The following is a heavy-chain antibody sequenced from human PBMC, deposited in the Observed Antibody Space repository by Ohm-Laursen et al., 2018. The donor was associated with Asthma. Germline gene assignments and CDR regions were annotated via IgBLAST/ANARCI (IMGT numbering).Heavy chain of an antibody. J-gene: IGHJ4*02. D-gene: IGHD5-12*01. V-gene: IGHV3-23*01. Sequence: GSLRLSCTASGFTFSSYIMSWVRQAPGQGLEWVSAISGAGGSTDYADSVKGRFTLSRDNSKNTLYLEMNSLRAEDTALYYCAKDRDIVASPFDYWGQGTLVTVSS. CDR1: GFTFSSYI. CDR2: ISGAGGST. CDR3: AKDRDIVASPFDY.